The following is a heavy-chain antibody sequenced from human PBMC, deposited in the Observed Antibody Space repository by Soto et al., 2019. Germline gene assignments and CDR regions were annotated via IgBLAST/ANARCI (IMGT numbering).Heavy chain of an antibody. CDR3: ATXQGGELVPLATVDWFDP. D-gene: IGHD2-21*01. V-gene: IGHV3-23*01. Sequence: GGSRRRSCAAAGFIFESFGMSWVRQAPGKGLEWISSISGSGFKKYYADSVKGRFTISRDNSKSTVYLELNNLSAEDTAVYHCATXQGGELVPLATVDWFDPWGQGSVVTVSS. CDR2: ISGSGFKK. J-gene: IGHJ5*02. CDR1: GFIFESFG.